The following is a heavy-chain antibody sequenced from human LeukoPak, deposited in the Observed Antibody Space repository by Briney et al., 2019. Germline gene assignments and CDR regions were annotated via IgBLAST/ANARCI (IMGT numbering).Heavy chain of an antibody. CDR3: AKERAAMGTDAFDI. V-gene: IGHV3-30*18. D-gene: IGHD5-18*01. J-gene: IGHJ3*02. CDR1: GFTFTHYG. Sequence: GGSLRLSCAASGFTFTHYGIHWVCQAPGKGLEWVASLSFDGRNEYYLDSVKGRFTISRDSPKNTLYLQMNSLRAEDTAVYYCAKERAAMGTDAFDIWGQGTMVTVSS. CDR2: LSFDGRNE.